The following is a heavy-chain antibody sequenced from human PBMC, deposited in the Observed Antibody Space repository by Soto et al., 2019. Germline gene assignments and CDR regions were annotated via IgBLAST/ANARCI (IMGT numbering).Heavy chain of an antibody. CDR3: ARDMVRGGSLDY. J-gene: IGHJ4*02. D-gene: IGHD3-10*01. CDR2: IWYDGSNK. CDR1: GFTFSSYG. V-gene: IGHV3-33*01. Sequence: QVQLVESGGGVVQPGRSLRLSCAASGFTFSSYGMHWVRQAPGKGLEWVAVIWYDGSNKYYADSVKGRFTISRDNSKNTLYLQMNSLRAEDTAVYYWARDMVRGGSLDYWGQGTLVTVSS.